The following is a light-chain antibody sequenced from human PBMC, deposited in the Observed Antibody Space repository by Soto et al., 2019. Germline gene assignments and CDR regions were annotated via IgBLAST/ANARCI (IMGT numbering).Light chain of an antibody. V-gene: IGKV3D-20*01. Sequence: PGERATLSCGASQGVSSSSLAWYQQKPGLAPRLLFYDASSRATGIPDRFSGSGSGPDFTLTISRLEPEDFAVYYCQQYGSSPYTFGQGTKLEIK. CDR2: DAS. J-gene: IGKJ2*01. CDR3: QQYGSSPYT. CDR1: QGVSSSS.